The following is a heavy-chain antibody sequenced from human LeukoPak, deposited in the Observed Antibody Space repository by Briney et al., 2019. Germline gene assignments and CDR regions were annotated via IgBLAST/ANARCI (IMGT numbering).Heavy chain of an antibody. J-gene: IGHJ4*02. CDR3: ARPRDNRYFDWLSFDY. D-gene: IGHD3-9*01. CDR1: GYTFTSSW. V-gene: IGHV5-51*01. Sequence: PGESLEISCKGSGYTFTSSWIGWVRQMPGKGLEWMGIIYPGDSDTRYSPSFQGQVTISAGKSISTAYLQWSSLKASDTAIYYCARPRDNRYFDWLSFDYWGQGTLVTVSS. CDR2: IYPGDSDT.